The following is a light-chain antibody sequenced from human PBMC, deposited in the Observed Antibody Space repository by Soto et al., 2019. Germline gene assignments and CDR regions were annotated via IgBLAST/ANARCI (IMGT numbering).Light chain of an antibody. Sequence: QSALTQPASVSGSPGQSITISCTGTSSDVGGYNYVSWYQQHPGKAPKLMIYEVSYRPSGVSNRFSGSKSGNTASLTISGLQAEDEADYYCSSYTSSSVVFGGGTKVTVL. V-gene: IGLV2-14*01. J-gene: IGLJ2*01. CDR3: SSYTSSSVV. CDR1: SSDVGGYNY. CDR2: EVS.